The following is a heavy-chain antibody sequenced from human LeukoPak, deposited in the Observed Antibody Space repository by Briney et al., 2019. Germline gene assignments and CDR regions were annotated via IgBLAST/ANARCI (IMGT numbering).Heavy chain of an antibody. CDR3: ARDPYSYGYFDY. D-gene: IGHD5-18*01. Sequence: GGSLRLSCAASGFTFSSYGMHWVRQAPGKGLEGVAVIWYDGSNKYYADSVKGRFTISRHNYKNTLYLQMNSLRAEDTAVYYCARDPYSYGYFDYWGQGTLVTVSS. CDR2: IWYDGSNK. V-gene: IGHV3-33*01. J-gene: IGHJ4*02. CDR1: GFTFSSYG.